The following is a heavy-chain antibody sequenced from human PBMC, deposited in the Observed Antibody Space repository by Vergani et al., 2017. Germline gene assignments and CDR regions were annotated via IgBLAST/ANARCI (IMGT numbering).Heavy chain of an antibody. D-gene: IGHD3-3*01. V-gene: IGHV4-59*01. J-gene: IGHJ6*03. Sequence: QVQLQESGPGLVKPSETLSLTCTVSGGSISSYYWSWIRQPPGKGREWIGYIYYSGSTTYNPSLKSRVTISVDTAKNQFSLKLSSVTAADTAVYYCARVLRITIFGAAPAYYMDVWGKGTTVTVSS. CDR2: IYYSGST. CDR1: GGSISSYY. CDR3: ARVLRITIFGAAPAYYMDV.